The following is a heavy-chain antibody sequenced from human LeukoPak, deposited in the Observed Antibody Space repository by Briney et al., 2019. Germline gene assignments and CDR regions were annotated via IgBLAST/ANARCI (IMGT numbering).Heavy chain of an antibody. D-gene: IGHD3-22*01. Sequence: ASVKVSCKASGYTFTGNYIHWVRQAPGQGLEWMGWINPKNGGTIYAPKFQGRVTMTRDTSISTAYMEVSRLRSEDTAVYFCARVSHPYYYDSRGYKVVSDYYYYYMDVWGKGTTVTVSS. CDR2: INPKNGGT. CDR1: GYTFTGNY. J-gene: IGHJ6*03. CDR3: ARVSHPYYYDSRGYKVVSDYYYYYMDV. V-gene: IGHV1-2*02.